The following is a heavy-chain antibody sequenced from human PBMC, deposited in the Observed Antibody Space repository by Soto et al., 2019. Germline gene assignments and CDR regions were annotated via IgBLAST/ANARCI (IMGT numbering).Heavy chain of an antibody. CDR3: ARASTYYYDSSGYLGIDY. CDR2: ISHDGSKQ. V-gene: IGHV3-30-3*01. Sequence: PGGSLRLSCAGSGFTFSKYYIHWVRRAPGKGLEWVAVISHDGSKQYYADSGKGRFTISRDNSKNTLYLQMNSLRAEDTAVYYCARASTYYYDSSGYLGIDYWGQGTLVTVSS. D-gene: IGHD3-22*01. CDR1: GFTFSKYY. J-gene: IGHJ4*02.